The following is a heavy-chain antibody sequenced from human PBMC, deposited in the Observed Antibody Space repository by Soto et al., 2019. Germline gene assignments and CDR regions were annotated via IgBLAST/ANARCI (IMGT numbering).Heavy chain of an antibody. V-gene: IGHV1-18*01. Sequence: GASVKVSCKASGYTSTSYGISWVRQAPGQGLEWMGWISAYNGNTNYAQKLQGRVTMTTDTSTSTAYMELRSLRSDDTAVYYCASLAIAARPFDYGMDVWGQGTTVTVSS. CDR3: ASLAIAARPFDYGMDV. J-gene: IGHJ6*02. CDR2: ISAYNGNT. D-gene: IGHD6-6*01. CDR1: GYTSTSYG.